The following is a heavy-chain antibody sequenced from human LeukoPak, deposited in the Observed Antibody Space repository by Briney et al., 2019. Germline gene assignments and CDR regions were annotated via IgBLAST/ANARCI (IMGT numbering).Heavy chain of an antibody. Sequence: PGGSLRLSCAASGFTFSSYSMNWVRQAPGKGLEWVSAISGSGGSTYYADSVKGRFTISRDNSKNTLYLQMNSLRAEDTAVYYCAKLSSPGPYYFDYWGQGTLVTVSS. D-gene: IGHD3-10*01. V-gene: IGHV3-23*01. J-gene: IGHJ4*02. CDR3: AKLSSPGPYYFDY. CDR1: GFTFSSYS. CDR2: ISGSGGST.